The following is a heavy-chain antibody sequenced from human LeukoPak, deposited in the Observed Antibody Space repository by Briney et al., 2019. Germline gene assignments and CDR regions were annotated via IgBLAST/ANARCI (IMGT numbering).Heavy chain of an antibody. CDR3: ARHDYSNYANWFDP. J-gene: IGHJ5*02. CDR2: IYYSGST. Sequence: PSETLSLTCTVSGGSISSSSYYWGWIRQPPGKGVEWIGSIYYSGSTYYNPSLKSRVTISVDTSKNQFSLKLSSVTAADTAVYYCARHDYSNYANWFDPWGQGTLVTVPS. V-gene: IGHV4-39*01. CDR1: GGSISSSSYY. D-gene: IGHD4-11*01.